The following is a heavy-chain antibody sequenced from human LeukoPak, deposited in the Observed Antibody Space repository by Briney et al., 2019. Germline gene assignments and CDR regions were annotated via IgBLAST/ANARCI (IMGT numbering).Heavy chain of an antibody. D-gene: IGHD2-2*01. J-gene: IGHJ5*02. V-gene: IGHV4-59*01. CDR3: ARGVGCSSTSCYPNWFDP. Sequence: SETLSLTCSVSGASISSYYWNWIRQPPRKGLEWIGHIYYSGSTTYTPSLKSRVTISVDTSKNQFSLKLTSVTAADTAMYYCARGVGCSSTSCYPNWFDPWGLGTLVTVSS. CDR1: GASISSYY. CDR2: IYYSGST.